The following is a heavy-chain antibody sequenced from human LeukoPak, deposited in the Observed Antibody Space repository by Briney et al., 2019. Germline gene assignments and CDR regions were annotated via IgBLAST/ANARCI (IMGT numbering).Heavy chain of an antibody. CDR3: ARGDSGSYNFDY. J-gene: IGHJ4*02. CDR2: MNPNSGNT. CDR1: GYTFTSYD. D-gene: IGHD1-26*01. V-gene: IGHV1-8*01. Sequence: ASVKVSCKASGYTFTSYDINWVRQATGQGLEWMGWMNPNSGNTGYAQKFQGRVTMTRNTSISTAYMGLSSLRSEDTAVYYCARGDSGSYNFDYWGQGTLVTVSS.